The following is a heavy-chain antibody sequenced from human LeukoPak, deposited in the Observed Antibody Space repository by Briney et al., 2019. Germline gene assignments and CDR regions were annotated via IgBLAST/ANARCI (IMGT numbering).Heavy chain of an antibody. Sequence: GGSLRLSCAASGFTFMNYWMCWVRQAPGKGLEWVANINQDGSAKYSVDSVKGRFSISRDNAKNSLYLQMNSLRAEDTAVYYCARDYYGDYYFDYWGQGTLVTVSS. CDR1: GFTFMNYW. J-gene: IGHJ4*02. V-gene: IGHV3-7*01. CDR2: INQDGSAK. D-gene: IGHD4-17*01. CDR3: ARDYYGDYYFDY.